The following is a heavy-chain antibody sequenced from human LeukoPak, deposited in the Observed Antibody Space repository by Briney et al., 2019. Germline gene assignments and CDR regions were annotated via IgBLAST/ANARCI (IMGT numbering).Heavy chain of an antibody. CDR2: IRSKAYGGTT. Sequence: PGRSLRLSCTASGFTFGDYAMSWVRQAPGKGLEWVGFIRSKAYGGTTEYAASVKGRFTISRDDSKSIAYLQMNSLKTEDTAVYYCTRDLTTVTGFGYYGMDVWGQGTTVIVSS. CDR1: GFTFGDYA. CDR3: TRDLTTVTGFGYYGMDV. V-gene: IGHV3-49*04. J-gene: IGHJ6*02. D-gene: IGHD4-17*01.